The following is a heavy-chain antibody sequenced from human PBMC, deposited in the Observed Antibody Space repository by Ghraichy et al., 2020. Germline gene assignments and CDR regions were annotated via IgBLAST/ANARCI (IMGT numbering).Heavy chain of an antibody. CDR3: ARDVVVAAIYTYRGMDV. D-gene: IGHD2-21*02. V-gene: IGHV3-33*01. J-gene: IGHJ6*02. Sequence: GGSLRLSCAASGFSFYAYGMHWVRQAPGKGLEWVAHIWYDGRSEYYADSGKGRFTISRDNSKNTLYLQMNSLRVEDTAVYFCARDVVVAAIYTYRGMDVRGQGTKVTVS. CDR2: IWYDGRSE. CDR1: GFSFYAYG.